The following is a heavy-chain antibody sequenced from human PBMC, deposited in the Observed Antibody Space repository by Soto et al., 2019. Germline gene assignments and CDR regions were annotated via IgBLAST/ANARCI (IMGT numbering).Heavy chain of an antibody. J-gene: IGHJ4*02. V-gene: IGHV3-11*01. CDR1: GFTFSDYY. CDR3: ATWNYYGSGRPSDY. Sequence: GGSLRLSCVASGFTFSDYYMSWIRQAPGKGLEWLSYISSSGSTIFYADSLKGRFTISRDNAKNSLYLQMNSLRAEDTAVYYCATWNYYGSGRPSDYWGQGNLVTVSS. CDR2: ISSSGSTI. D-gene: IGHD3-10*01.